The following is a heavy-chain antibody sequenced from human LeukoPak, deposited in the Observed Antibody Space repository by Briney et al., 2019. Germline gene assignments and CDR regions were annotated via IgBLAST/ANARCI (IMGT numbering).Heavy chain of an antibody. D-gene: IGHD3-16*01. J-gene: IGHJ4*02. CDR3: ARAGYDYVWGSPPLDY. Sequence: GGSLRLSCAASGFTFSSYEMNRVRQAPGKGLEWVSYISSSGSTIYYADSAKGRFTISRDNAKNSLYLQMNSLRAEDTAVYYCARAGYDYVWGSPPLDYWGQGTLVTVSS. V-gene: IGHV3-48*03. CDR2: ISSSGSTI. CDR1: GFTFSSYE.